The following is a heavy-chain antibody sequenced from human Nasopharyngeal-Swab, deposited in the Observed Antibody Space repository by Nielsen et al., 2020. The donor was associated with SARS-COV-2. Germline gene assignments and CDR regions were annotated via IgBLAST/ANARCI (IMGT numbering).Heavy chain of an antibody. V-gene: IGHV3-21*01. Sequence: WICQPPGKGLEWVSSISSSSSYIYYADSVKGRFTISRDNAKNSLYLQMNSLRAEDTAVYYCARGAVVVPAAIYYYYYGMDVWGQGTTVTVSS. D-gene: IGHD2-2*01. CDR2: ISSSSSYI. CDR3: ARGAVVVPAAIYYYYYGMDV. J-gene: IGHJ6*02.